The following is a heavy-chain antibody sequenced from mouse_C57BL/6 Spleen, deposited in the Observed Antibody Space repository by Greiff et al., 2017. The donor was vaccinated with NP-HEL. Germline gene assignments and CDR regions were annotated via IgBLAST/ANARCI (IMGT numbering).Heavy chain of an antibody. CDR2: INPSSGYT. Sequence: VQLQQSGADLAKPGASVKLSCKASGYTFTSYWMYWVKQRPGQGLEWIGYINPSSGYTKYNQKFKDQATWTADKSSSTAYMQLSSLTYEDSAVYYCAREGITYAMDYWGQGTSVTVSS. CDR3: AREGITYAMDY. V-gene: IGHV1-7*01. J-gene: IGHJ4*01. CDR1: GYTFTSYW. D-gene: IGHD2-4*01.